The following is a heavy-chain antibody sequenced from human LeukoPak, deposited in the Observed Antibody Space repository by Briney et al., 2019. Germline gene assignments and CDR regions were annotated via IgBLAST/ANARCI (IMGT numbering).Heavy chain of an antibody. V-gene: IGHV1-18*01. D-gene: IGHD3-10*01. CDR3: ARKKTGPMVRGSSTVHY. J-gene: IGHJ4*02. CDR1: GYTFTSYG. CDR2: ISAYNGNT. Sequence: ASVKVSCKASGYTFTSYGISWVRQAPGQGLEWMGWISAYNGNTNYAQKLQGRVTMTTDTSTSTAYMELRSLRSDDTAVYYCARKKTGPMVRGSSTVHYWGQGTLVTVSS.